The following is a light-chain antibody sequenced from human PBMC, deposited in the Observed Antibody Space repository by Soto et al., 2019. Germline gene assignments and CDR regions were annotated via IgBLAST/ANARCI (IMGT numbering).Light chain of an antibody. V-gene: IGLV2-23*02. J-gene: IGLJ1*01. CDR1: SSDVGSYNL. Sequence: QSALTQPAAGSGSRGQSITISCTGTSSDVGSYNLVSWYQQHPGKAPKLMIDEVSKRPSGVSNRFSGSKSGNTASLTISGLQAEDEADYYCCSYAGSSTYVFGTGTKLTVL. CDR3: CSYAGSSTYV. CDR2: EVS.